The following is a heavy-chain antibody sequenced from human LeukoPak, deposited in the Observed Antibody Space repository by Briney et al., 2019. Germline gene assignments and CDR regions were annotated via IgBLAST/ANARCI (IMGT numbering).Heavy chain of an antibody. CDR3: VRGSYGAYDY. Sequence: GGSLRLSCAASGFTMNWVRQAPGKGLEWFSSISSDSSYIYYADAVHGRFTVSRDNAKYSLYLQMNSLRAEDTAVYYCVRGSYGAYDYWGQGSLVTVSS. CDR2: ISSDSSYI. CDR1: GFT. D-gene: IGHD4-17*01. J-gene: IGHJ4*02. V-gene: IGHV3-21*01.